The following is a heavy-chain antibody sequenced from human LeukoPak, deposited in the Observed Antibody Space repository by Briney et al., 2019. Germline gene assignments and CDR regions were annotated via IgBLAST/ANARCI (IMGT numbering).Heavy chain of an antibody. J-gene: IGHJ4*02. CDR1: GFTFIHTR. CDR2: IKTKTDGGTA. D-gene: IGHD5-12*01. Sequence: PGGSLRLSCAASGFTFIHTRMSWVRQVPGKGLEWIGRIKTKTDGGTADYAAPVKGRFTISRDDSKNTLYLQMNSLKTEDTAVYYCSAPTSPGDSGYDPLDYWGQGTLVTVSS. CDR3: SAPTSPGDSGYDPLDY. V-gene: IGHV3-15*01.